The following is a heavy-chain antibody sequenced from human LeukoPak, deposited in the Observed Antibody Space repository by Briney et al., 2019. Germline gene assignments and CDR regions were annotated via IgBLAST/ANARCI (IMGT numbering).Heavy chain of an antibody. CDR1: GYTFTTYD. V-gene: IGHV1-8*01. J-gene: IGHJ4*02. Sequence: ASVKVSCKASGYTFTTYDINWVRQATGQGLEWMGWMNPNSGNTGYAQKFQGRVTMTRNTSTSTAYMELSSLRSEDTAVYYCARGQYCTSFTWPYYFDYWGQGTLVTVSP. CDR2: MNPNSGNT. CDR3: ARGQYCTSFTWPYYFDY. D-gene: IGHD2-8*01.